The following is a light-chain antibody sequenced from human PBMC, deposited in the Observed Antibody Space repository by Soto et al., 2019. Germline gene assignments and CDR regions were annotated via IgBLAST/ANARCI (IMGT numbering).Light chain of an antibody. CDR3: QQRSNWPLT. CDR1: QSAGNF. V-gene: IGKV3-11*01. J-gene: IGKJ4*01. CDR2: GAS. Sequence: EIVMTQSPATLSVSPGETASLSCRASQSAGNFLAWYQQKPGQAPRLLIYGASNRATGIPARFSGSGSGTDFTLTISSLEPEDFAVYYCQQRSNWPLTFGGGTKV.